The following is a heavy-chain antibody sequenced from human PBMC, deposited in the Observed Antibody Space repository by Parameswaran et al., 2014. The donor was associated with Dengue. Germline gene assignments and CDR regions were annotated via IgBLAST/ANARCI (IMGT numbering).Heavy chain of an antibody. J-gene: IGHJ4*02. Sequence: WIRQPPGKGLEWVSVIYSGGSTYYADSVKGRFTISRDNSKNTLYLQMNSLRAEDTAVYYCTRVVSGWYHFDYWGQGTLVTVSS. D-gene: IGHD6-19*01. CDR2: IYSGGST. V-gene: IGHV3-66*01. CDR3: TRVVSGWYHFDY.